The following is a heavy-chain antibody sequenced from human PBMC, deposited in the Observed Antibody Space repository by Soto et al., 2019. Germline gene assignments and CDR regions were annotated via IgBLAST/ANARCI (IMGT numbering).Heavy chain of an antibody. CDR3: ARRYSSGWGVAFDI. D-gene: IGHD6-19*01. Sequence: RWISKKPGKGLEWIGYIYYSGSTNHNPSLKSRVTISVDTSKHQFSLKLSSVTAADTAVYYCARRYSSGWGVAFDIWGQGTTVT. CDR2: IYYSGST. J-gene: IGHJ3*02. V-gene: IGHV4-59*01.